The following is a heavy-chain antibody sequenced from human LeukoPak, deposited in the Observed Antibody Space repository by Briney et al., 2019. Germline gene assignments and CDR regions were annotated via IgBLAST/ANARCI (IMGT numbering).Heavy chain of an antibody. CDR2: IYPGDSDT. CDR3: AREYCSGSSCPLDY. CDR1: GYNFNTYW. V-gene: IGHV5-51*01. D-gene: IGHD2-15*01. Sequence: GESLKISCKGSGYNFNTYWIGWVRQMPGKGLEWMGIIYPGDSDTTYSPSFQGQVTISADKSISTAYLQWSSLKASDTAMYYCAREYCSGSSCPLDYWGQGTLVTVSS. J-gene: IGHJ4*02.